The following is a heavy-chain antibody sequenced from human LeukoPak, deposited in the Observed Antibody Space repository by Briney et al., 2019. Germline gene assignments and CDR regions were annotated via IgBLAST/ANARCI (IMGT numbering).Heavy chain of an antibody. V-gene: IGHV3-23*01. D-gene: IGHD2/OR15-2a*01. Sequence: PGGSLRLSCEASGFTFGSFAMYWVRQAPGKGLEWIAGIFGSGGSPHYADSVKGRFTISRGNSKNTLYLLMNELSAEDTAVYYCAKSHSLEYRGYFDYWGQGTLVTVSS. CDR1: GFTFGSFA. J-gene: IGHJ4*02. CDR2: IFGSGGSP. CDR3: AKSHSLEYRGYFDY.